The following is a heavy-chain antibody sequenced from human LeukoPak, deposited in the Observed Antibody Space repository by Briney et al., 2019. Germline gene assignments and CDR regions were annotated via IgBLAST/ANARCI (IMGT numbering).Heavy chain of an antibody. D-gene: IGHD3-22*01. Sequence: ASVRVSCKVSGSALSKISIDWVRQAPGKGLEWMGTVGHEDGTTIHAQKFQGRFNMTVDTATDTAYMEMSSLMSEDTAIYYCATGAIVFDFWGRGTLVTVSS. CDR2: VGHEDGTT. V-gene: IGHV1-24*01. CDR1: GSALSKIS. CDR3: ATGAIVFDF. J-gene: IGHJ4*02.